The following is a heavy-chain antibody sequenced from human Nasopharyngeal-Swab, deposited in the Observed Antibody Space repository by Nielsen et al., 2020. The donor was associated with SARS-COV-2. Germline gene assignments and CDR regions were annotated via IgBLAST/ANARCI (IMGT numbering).Heavy chain of an antibody. CDR3: AKDLPKQQLAQYYYYGMDV. D-gene: IGHD6-13*01. V-gene: IGHV3-23*01. CDR1: GFTFSSYA. CDR2: ISGSGGST. Sequence: GSLRLSCAASGFTFSSYAMSWVRQAPGKGLEWVSAISGSGGSTYCADSVKGRFTISRDNSKNTQYLQMNSLRAEDTAVYYCAKDLPKQQLAQYYYYGMDVWGQGTTVTVSS. J-gene: IGHJ6*02.